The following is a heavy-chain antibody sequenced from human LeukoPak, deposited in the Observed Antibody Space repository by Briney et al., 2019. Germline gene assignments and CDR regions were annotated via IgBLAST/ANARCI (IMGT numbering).Heavy chain of an antibody. CDR1: GGSFSGYY. D-gene: IGHD6-13*01. V-gene: IGHV4-34*01. CDR2: INHSGST. J-gene: IGHJ4*02. CDR3: ALIAAAGPGGY. Sequence: SETLSLTCAVYGGSFSGYYWSWIRQPPGKGLGWIGEINHSGSTNYNPSLKSRVTISVDTSKNQFSLKLSSVTAADTAVYYCALIAAAGPGGYWGQGTLVTVSS.